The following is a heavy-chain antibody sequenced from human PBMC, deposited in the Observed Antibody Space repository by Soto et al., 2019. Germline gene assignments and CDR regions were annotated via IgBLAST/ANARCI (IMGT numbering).Heavy chain of an antibody. CDR1: GYTFTSYY. Sequence: ASVKVSCKASGYTFTSYYMHWVRQAPGQGLEWMGIINPSGGSTSYAQKFQGRVTMTRDTSTSTAYMELSSLRSEDAAVYYCARDSDFWSGYSNYGMDVWGQGTTVTVSS. CDR3: ARDSDFWSGYSNYGMDV. CDR2: INPSGGST. V-gene: IGHV1-46*01. J-gene: IGHJ6*02. D-gene: IGHD3-3*01.